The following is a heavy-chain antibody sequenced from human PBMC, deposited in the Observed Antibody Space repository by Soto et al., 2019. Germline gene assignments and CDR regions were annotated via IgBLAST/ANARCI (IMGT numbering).Heavy chain of an antibody. J-gene: IGHJ6*03. Sequence: QAQLEQSGAEVKKPGASVRVSCKASEDTFANYDIIWVRQAPGQGLEWMGWVNPNNGNTGYAPKFQGRVTMTRDTSTRTAYLEMSGLSSVTAADTAIYYCARLSAMATVGTGYNYHSMDVWGKGTAVTVSS. CDR2: VNPNNGNT. D-gene: IGHD6-13*01. CDR1: EDTFANYD. CDR3: ARLSAMATVGTGYNYHSMDV. V-gene: IGHV1-8*01.